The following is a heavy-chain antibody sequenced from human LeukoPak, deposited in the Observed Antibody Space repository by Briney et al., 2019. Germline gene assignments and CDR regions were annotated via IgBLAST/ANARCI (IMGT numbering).Heavy chain of an antibody. CDR1: GFTFSSYA. J-gene: IGHJ4*02. V-gene: IGHV3-23*01. CDR3: AKDVLLWFGEVEYFDY. Sequence: GGSLRVSCAASGFTFSSYAMSWVCQAPGKGVEWVSAISGSGGSTYYADSVKGRFTISRDNSKNTLYLQMNSLRAEDTAVYYCAKDVLLWFGEVEYFDYWGQGTLVTVSS. D-gene: IGHD3-10*01. CDR2: ISGSGGST.